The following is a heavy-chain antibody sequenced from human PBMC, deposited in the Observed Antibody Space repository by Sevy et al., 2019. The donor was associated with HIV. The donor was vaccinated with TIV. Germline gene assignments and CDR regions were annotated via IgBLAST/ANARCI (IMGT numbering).Heavy chain of an antibody. CDR3: AKALTSGYSYGPYYYYYYMDV. J-gene: IGHJ6*03. V-gene: IGHV3-23*01. D-gene: IGHD5-18*01. CDR1: GFTFSSYA. Sequence: GGSLRLSCSASGFTFSSYAMSWVRQAPGKGLEWVSAISGSGGSTYYADSVKGRFTISRDNSKNTLYLQMNSLRAEDTAVYYCAKALTSGYSYGPYYYYYYMDVWGKGTTVTVSS. CDR2: ISGSGGST.